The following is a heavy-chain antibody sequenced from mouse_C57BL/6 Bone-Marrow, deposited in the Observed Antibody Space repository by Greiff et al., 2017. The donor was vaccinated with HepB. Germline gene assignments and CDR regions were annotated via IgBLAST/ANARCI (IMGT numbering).Heavy chain of an antibody. J-gene: IGHJ1*03. CDR2: IRSKSNNYAT. Sequence: EVQGVESGGGLVQPKGSLKLSCAASGFSFNTYAMNWVRQAPGKGLEWVARIRSKSNNYATYYADSVKDRFTISRDDSESMLYLQMNNLKTEDTAMYYCVRQYYYGSSYPYFDVWGTGTTVTVSS. D-gene: IGHD1-1*01. CDR1: GFSFNTYA. CDR3: VRQYYYGSSYPYFDV. V-gene: IGHV10-1*01.